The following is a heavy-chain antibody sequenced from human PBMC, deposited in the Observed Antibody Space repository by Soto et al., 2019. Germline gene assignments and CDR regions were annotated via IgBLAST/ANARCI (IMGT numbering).Heavy chain of an antibody. CDR3: AHTRGGGNSAWFDP. D-gene: IGHD2-21*02. V-gene: IGHV2-5*02. J-gene: IGHJ5*02. Sequence: QITLKESGPTLVKPTQTLTLTCTFSGFSLSTSAAGVGWIRQPPGKALEWLALIYWDDDKRYSPSLKSRLTITKDTSKDQLVLTMTNMEPVDTGTYYCAHTRGGGNSAWFDPWGQGTLVTVSS. CDR1: GFSLSTSAAG. CDR2: IYWDDDK.